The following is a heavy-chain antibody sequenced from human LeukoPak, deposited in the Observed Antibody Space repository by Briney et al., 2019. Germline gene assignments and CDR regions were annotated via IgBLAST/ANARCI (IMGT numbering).Heavy chain of an antibody. D-gene: IGHD6-13*01. CDR3: ARVGSGSSSWEDYYFDY. CDR1: GGSVSSGSYY. V-gene: IGHV4-61*01. J-gene: IGHJ4*02. Sequence: PSETLSLTCTVSGGSVSSGSYYWSWIRQPPGKGLEWIGYIHYSGSTNYNPSLKSRVTISVDTSKNQFSLKLSSVTAADTAVYYCARVGSGSSSWEDYYFDYWGQGTLVTVSS. CDR2: IHYSGST.